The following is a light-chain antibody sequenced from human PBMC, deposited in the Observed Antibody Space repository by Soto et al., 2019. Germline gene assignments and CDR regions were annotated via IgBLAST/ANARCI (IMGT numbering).Light chain of an antibody. CDR1: QSTSSW. CDR2: KAS. Sequence: DIQMTQSPSTLSASVGDRVTITCRASQSTSSWLAWYQQKPGRAPKLLIYKASSLESGVPSRFSGSGSGTEFTLTISSLQPDDFATYYCQQYNSQWTFGQGTKVEFK. V-gene: IGKV1-5*03. CDR3: QQYNSQWT. J-gene: IGKJ1*01.